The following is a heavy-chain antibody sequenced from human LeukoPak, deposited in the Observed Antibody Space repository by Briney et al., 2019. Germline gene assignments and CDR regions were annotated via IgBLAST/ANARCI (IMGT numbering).Heavy chain of an antibody. Sequence: GGSLRLSCAASGFTFSSYWMSWVRQAPEKGRELVANIKYDGSEKDYVDSVKGRFTISTDNAKNSLYLQMNSLRAEDTALYYCARDIEPAGLFFDYWGQGTLVTVSS. CDR3: ARDIEPAGLFFDY. J-gene: IGHJ4*02. CDR2: IKYDGSEK. V-gene: IGHV3-7*01. D-gene: IGHD6-13*01. CDR1: GFTFSSYW.